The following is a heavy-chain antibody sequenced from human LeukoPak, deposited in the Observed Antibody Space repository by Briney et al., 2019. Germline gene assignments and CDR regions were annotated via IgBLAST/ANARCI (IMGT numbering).Heavy chain of an antibody. CDR2: INHSGST. Sequence: PSETLSLTCAVYGGSFSGYYWSWIRQPPGKGLEWIGEINHSGSTNYNPSLKSRVTISVDTSKNQFSLKLSSVTAADTAVYYCASSLGQLWTFDYWGQGTLVTVSS. V-gene: IGHV4-34*01. D-gene: IGHD5-18*01. CDR3: ASSLGQLWTFDY. J-gene: IGHJ4*02. CDR1: GGSFSGYY.